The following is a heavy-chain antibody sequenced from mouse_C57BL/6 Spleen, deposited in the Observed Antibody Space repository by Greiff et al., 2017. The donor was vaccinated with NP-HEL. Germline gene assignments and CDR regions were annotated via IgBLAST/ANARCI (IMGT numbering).Heavy chain of an antibody. Sequence: VQLQQSGAELARPGASVKLSCKASGYTFTSYGISWVKQRTGQGLEWIGEIYPRSGNTYYNEKFKGKATLTADKSSSTAYMALRSLTSEDSAVYFCAREIYYDYDGAMDYWGQGTSVTVSS. CDR3: AREIYYDYDGAMDY. V-gene: IGHV1-81*01. CDR1: GYTFTSYG. D-gene: IGHD2-4*01. CDR2: IYPRSGNT. J-gene: IGHJ4*01.